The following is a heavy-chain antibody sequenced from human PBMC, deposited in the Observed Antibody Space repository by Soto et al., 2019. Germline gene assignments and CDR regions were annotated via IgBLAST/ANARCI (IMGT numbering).Heavy chain of an antibody. CDR3: ARDRRDGYNPFDY. D-gene: IGHD5-12*01. Sequence: QVQLVQSGAEVKKPESSVKVSCKASGGTFGSYAINWVRQAPGQGLEWMGGIIPMYDTIDYAQKFLGRVTITADKSTSTAYMEVRSLRSEDTAVYYCARDRRDGYNPFDYWGQGTLVTVSS. V-gene: IGHV1-69*06. J-gene: IGHJ4*02. CDR1: GGTFGSYA. CDR2: IIPMYDTI.